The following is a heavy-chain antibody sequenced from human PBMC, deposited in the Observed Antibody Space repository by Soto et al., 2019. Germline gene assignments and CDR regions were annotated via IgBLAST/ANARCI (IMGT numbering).Heavy chain of an antibody. CDR2: ISAYNGNT. J-gene: IGHJ5*02. Sequence: ASVKVSCKASGYTFTRYGISWVRQAPGQGLEWMGWISAYNGNTNYAQKLQGRVTMTTDTSTSTAYMELRSLRSDDTAVYYCARDLKQWLVNRPYNWFDPWGQGTLVTVS. CDR3: ARDLKQWLVNRPYNWFDP. V-gene: IGHV1-18*01. D-gene: IGHD6-19*01. CDR1: GYTFTRYG.